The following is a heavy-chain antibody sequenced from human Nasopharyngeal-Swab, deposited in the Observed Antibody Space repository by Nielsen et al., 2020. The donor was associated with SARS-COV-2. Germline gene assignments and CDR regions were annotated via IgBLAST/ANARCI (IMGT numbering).Heavy chain of an antibody. J-gene: IGHJ4*02. D-gene: IGHD3-16*02. V-gene: IGHV3-7*01. CDR1: GFTFSSYW. CDR3: ARHYDYVWRSYRPFDY. CDR2: IKQDGSEK. Sequence: GGSLRLSCAASGFTFSSYWMSWVRQAPGKGLEWVANIKQDGSEKYYVDSVKGRFTISRDNAKNSLYLQMNSLRAEDTAVYYCARHYDYVWRSYRPFDYWGQGTLVTVSS.